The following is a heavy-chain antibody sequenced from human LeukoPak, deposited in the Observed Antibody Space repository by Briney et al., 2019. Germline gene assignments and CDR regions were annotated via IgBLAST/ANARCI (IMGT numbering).Heavy chain of an antibody. D-gene: IGHD4-17*01. CDR2: ISYDGSNK. Sequence: GGSLRLSCAASGFTFSSYAMHWVRQAPGKGLEWVAVISYDGSNKYYADSVKGRFTISRDNSKNTLYLQMNSLRAEDTAVYYCARELDYGDPGFDYWGQGTLVTVSS. CDR1: GFTFSSYA. J-gene: IGHJ4*02. CDR3: ARELDYGDPGFDY. V-gene: IGHV3-30*04.